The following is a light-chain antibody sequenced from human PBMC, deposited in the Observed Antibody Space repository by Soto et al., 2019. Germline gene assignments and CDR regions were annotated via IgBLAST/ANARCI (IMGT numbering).Light chain of an antibody. Sequence: EIVLTQSPGTLSLSPCERATLSCRASQSVSSSYLGWYQQKPGQAPRLLIYGASNRATGIPDRFSGSGSGTEFTLTISRLEPEDFAVYYCQQYGSSPPLTFGGGTKVDIK. J-gene: IGKJ4*01. V-gene: IGKV3-20*01. CDR1: QSVSSSY. CDR3: QQYGSSPPLT. CDR2: GAS.